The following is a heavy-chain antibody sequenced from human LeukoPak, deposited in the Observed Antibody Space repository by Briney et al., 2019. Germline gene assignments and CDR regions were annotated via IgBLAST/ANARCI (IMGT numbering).Heavy chain of an antibody. CDR1: GGSISSYY. Sequence: PSETLSLTCTVSGGSISSYYWSWIRQPAGKGLEWIGRIYTSGSTNYNPSLKSRVTMSVDTSKNQFSLKLSSVTAADTAVYYCARGGDSVVVPAASGATPFDYWGQGTLVTVSS. V-gene: IGHV4-4*07. J-gene: IGHJ4*02. CDR2: IYTSGST. CDR3: ARGGDSVVVPAASGATPFDY. D-gene: IGHD2-2*01.